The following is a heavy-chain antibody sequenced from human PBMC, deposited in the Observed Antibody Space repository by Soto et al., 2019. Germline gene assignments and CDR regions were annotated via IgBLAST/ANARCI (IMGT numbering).Heavy chain of an antibody. D-gene: IGHD2-2*01. CDR2: IRSKAYGGTT. Sequence: GGSLRLSCTASGFTFGDYAMTWFRQAPGKGLEWVGFIRSKAYGGTTGYAASVKGRFTISRDDSKSIAYLQMNSLRAEDTAVYYCARAVVGCSNSCPYDSWGRGTLVTVSS. CDR3: ARAVVGCSNSCPYDS. V-gene: IGHV3-49*03. CDR1: GFTFGDYA. J-gene: IGHJ5*02.